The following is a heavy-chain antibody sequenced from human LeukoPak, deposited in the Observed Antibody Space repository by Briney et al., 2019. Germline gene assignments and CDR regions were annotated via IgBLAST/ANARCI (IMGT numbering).Heavy chain of an antibody. CDR2: IYYSGST. D-gene: IGHD5-18*01. Sequence: SETLSLTCTVSGGSISGYYWSWIRQPPGKGLEWIGYIYYSGSTNYDPSLKSRVTIQVDTSKNQFSLKLTSVTAADTAVYYCAREGYSYGSKYFDYWGQGTLVTVSS. CDR1: GGSISGYY. J-gene: IGHJ4*02. CDR3: AREGYSYGSKYFDY. V-gene: IGHV4-59*01.